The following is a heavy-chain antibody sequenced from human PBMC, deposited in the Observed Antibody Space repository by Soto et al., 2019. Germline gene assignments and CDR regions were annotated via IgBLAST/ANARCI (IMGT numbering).Heavy chain of an antibody. D-gene: IGHD2-2*01. V-gene: IGHV3-72*01. CDR3: ARGGYCSSTSCYRDYYGMDV. Sequence: EVQLVESGGGLVQPGGSLRLSCAASGFTFSDHYMDWVRQAPGKGLEWVGRTRNKANSYTTEYAASVKGRFTISRDDSKSSLYLQMYSLKTEDTAVYYCARGGYCSSTSCYRDYYGMDVWGQGTTVTVSS. CDR1: GFTFSDHY. CDR2: TRNKANSYTT. J-gene: IGHJ6*02.